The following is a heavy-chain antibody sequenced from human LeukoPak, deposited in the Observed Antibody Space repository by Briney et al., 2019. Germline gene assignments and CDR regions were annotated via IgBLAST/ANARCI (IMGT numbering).Heavy chain of an antibody. CDR2: ISGSGDST. D-gene: IGHD3-22*01. CDR3: AKDSDSTGSYGDY. Sequence: GGSLRLSCAASGFTYRSYAMSWVRQAPGKGLEWVSAISGSGDSTYYADSVKGRFTISRDNSKNTLSLQMNSLRDDDTAVYYCAKDSDSTGSYGDYWGQGTLVTVSP. CDR1: GFTYRSYA. V-gene: IGHV3-23*01. J-gene: IGHJ4*02.